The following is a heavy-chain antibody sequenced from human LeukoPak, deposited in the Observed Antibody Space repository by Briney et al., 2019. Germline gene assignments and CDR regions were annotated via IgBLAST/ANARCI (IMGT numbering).Heavy chain of an antibody. CDR1: GFTFSSYW. CDR2: IKQDGSEK. V-gene: IGHV3-7*04. Sequence: PGGSLRLSCAASGFTFSSYWMSWVRQAPGKGLEWVANIKQDGSEKYYVDSVKGRFTISRDNAKNSLYLQMTSLRAEDTAVYYCARVSIAAAGTFCYFDYWGQGTLVTVSS. CDR3: ARVSIAAAGTFCYFDY. D-gene: IGHD6-13*01. J-gene: IGHJ4*02.